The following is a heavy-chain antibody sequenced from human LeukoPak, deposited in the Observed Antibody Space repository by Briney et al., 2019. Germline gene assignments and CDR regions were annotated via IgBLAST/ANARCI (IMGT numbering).Heavy chain of an antibody. CDR1: GGTVTTFA. CDR2: IIPIFGTP. V-gene: IGHV1-69*06. D-gene: IGHD6-6*01. CDR3: ARSHSSSSGHDAFNI. J-gene: IGHJ3*02. Sequence: ASVKVSCKTSGGTVTTFAISWVRQAPGQGLEWMGGIIPIFGTPDHAQRFQGRVTITADRSTGTVYLELSGLRSEDTAVYYCARSHSSSSGHDAFNIWGQGTMVTVSS.